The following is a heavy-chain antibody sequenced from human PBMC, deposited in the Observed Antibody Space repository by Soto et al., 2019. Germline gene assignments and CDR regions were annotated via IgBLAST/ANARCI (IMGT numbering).Heavy chain of an antibody. CDR3: AREQASRYYYDSSGYYWGLDY. CDR2: INPSGGST. V-gene: IGHV1-46*01. CDR1: GGTFTSYY. Sequence: ASVKVSCKASGGTFTSYYMHWVRQAPGQGLEWMGIINPSGGSTSYAQKFQGRVTMTRDTSTSTVYMELSSLRSEDTAVYYCAREQASRYYYDSSGYYWGLDYWGQGTLVTVSS. D-gene: IGHD3-22*01. J-gene: IGHJ4*02.